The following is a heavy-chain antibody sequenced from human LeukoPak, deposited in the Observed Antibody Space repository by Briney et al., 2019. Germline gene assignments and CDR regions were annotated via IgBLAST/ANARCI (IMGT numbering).Heavy chain of an antibody. CDR2: IDWDDDK. V-gene: IGHV2-70*04. CDR3: ARSRGYSGYDYAKFYFDY. J-gene: IGHJ4*02. D-gene: IGHD5-12*01. CDR1: GFSLSTSGMR. Sequence: SGPALVKPTQTLTLTCTFSGFSLSTSGMRVSWIRQPPGKALEWLARIDWDDDKFYSTSLKTRLTISKDTSKNQVVHTMTNMDPVDTATYYCARSRGYSGYDYAKFYFDYWGQGTLVTVSS.